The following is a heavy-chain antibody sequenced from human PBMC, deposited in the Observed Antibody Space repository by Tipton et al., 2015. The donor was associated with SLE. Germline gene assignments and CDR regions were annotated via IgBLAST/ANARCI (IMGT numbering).Heavy chain of an antibody. Sequence: TLSLTCAVSGDSIISNNYWSWVRQPPGKGPEWIGEMWHIGTTNYNPSLGGRVTISIDKSKNQFSLKVYSVTAADTAVYYCAVRRVGATSVGKSPFDHWGQGTLVTVSS. CDR2: MWHIGTT. V-gene: IGHV4-4*02. CDR3: AVRRVGATSVGKSPFDH. J-gene: IGHJ4*02. D-gene: IGHD1-26*01. CDR1: GDSIISNNY.